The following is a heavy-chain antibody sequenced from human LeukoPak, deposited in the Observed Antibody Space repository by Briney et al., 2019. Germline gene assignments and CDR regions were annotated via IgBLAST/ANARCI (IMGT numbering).Heavy chain of an antibody. CDR1: GGSFSGYY. J-gene: IGHJ4*02. CDR2: INHSGST. Sequence: PSETLSLTCAVYGGSFSGYYWSWIRQPPGKGLEWIGEINHSGSTNYNPSLKSRVTISVDTSKNQFSLKLSSVTAADTAVYYCARPDEYSSSSGYYFDYWGQGTLVTVSS. V-gene: IGHV4-34*01. D-gene: IGHD6-6*01. CDR3: ARPDEYSSSSGYYFDY.